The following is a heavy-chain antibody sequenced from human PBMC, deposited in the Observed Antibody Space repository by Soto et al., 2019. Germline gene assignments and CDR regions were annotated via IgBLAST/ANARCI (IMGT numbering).Heavy chain of an antibody. CDR3: ARQEQVRGVIRLSMVNWFDP. D-gene: IGHD3-10*01. V-gene: IGHV4-39*01. CDR2: IYYSGST. Sequence: SETLSLTCTVSGGSISSSSYYWGWIRQPPGKGLEWIGSIYYSGSTYYNPSLKSRVTISVDTSKNQFSLKLSSVTAADTAVYYCARQEQVRGVIRLSMVNWFDPWGQGTLVTVSS. CDR1: GGSISSSSYY. J-gene: IGHJ5*02.